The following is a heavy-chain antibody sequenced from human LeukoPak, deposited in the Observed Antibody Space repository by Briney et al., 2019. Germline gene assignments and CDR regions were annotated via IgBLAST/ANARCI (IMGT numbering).Heavy chain of an antibody. CDR3: ARHLLGSEAAAHDY. CDR1: GFTFSNFW. V-gene: IGHV3-74*01. Sequence: GGSLRLSCAASGFTFSNFWMHWVRQAPGKGLVWVALIYGDGSFTRYADSVKGRFTISRDNAKNTVYLQMNSLRVEDTAVYYCARHLLGSEAAAHDYWGQGTLVTVSS. CDR2: IYGDGSFT. J-gene: IGHJ4*02. D-gene: IGHD6-13*01.